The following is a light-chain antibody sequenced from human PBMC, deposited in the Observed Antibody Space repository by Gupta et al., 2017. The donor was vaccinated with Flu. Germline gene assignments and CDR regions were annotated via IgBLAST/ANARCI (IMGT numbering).Light chain of an antibody. J-gene: IGLJ2*01. Sequence: QSALTQPASVSGSPGQSITISCTGTSSDPGSYKSVSWYQQHPGEAPKLILYEATKRPSGVSSRFSGAKSGNTASLTISGLQAEDESHYYCYSYAATATVLFGGGTKLTVL. CDR1: SSDPGSYKS. CDR3: YSYAATATVL. V-gene: IGLV2-23*01. CDR2: EAT.